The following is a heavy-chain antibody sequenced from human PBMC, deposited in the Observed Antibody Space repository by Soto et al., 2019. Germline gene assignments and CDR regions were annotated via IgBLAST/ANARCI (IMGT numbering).Heavy chain of an antibody. CDR1: GFTFSPFR. CDR2: INGDGSST. D-gene: IGHD3-10*01. V-gene: IGHV3-74*01. Sequence: EVQLVESGGGLVQPGGSLRLSCAASGFTFSPFRMYWVRQAPGKGLVWVSHINGDGSSTTYADSVKGRFTISRDNAKNTLYRQMSSLRAEDTAVYYCAKGGDYGSVHYWGQGTLVTVSS. CDR3: AKGGDYGSVHY. J-gene: IGHJ4*02.